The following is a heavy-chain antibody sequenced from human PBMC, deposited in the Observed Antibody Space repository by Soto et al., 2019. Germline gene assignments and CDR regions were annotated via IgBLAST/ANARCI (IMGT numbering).Heavy chain of an antibody. J-gene: IGHJ4*02. CDR3: ARVTTYLKN. CDR1: GFIFSDFY. CDR2: ISNTGNTI. V-gene: IGHV3-11*01. Sequence: QVQPVESGGGLVKPGGSLRLSCAASGFIFSDFYMSWIRQAPGKGLERVSYISNTGNTIFYADSVKGRFTISRDNAKNSLYLQMNSLRAEDTAIYYCARVTTYLKNWGQGTLVTVSS.